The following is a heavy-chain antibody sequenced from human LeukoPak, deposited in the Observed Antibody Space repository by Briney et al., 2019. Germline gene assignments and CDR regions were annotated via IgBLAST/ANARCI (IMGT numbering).Heavy chain of an antibody. D-gene: IGHD3-3*01. CDR1: GGSISSYY. J-gene: IGHJ4*02. CDR3: AKQAWWSGYFYFLPFDY. V-gene: IGHV4-59*01. CDR2: IYYSGST. Sequence: SETLSLTCTVSGGSISSYYWSWIRQPPGKGLEWIGYIYYSGSTNYNPSLKSRVTISVDTSKNQFSLKLSSVTAADTAVYYCAKQAWWSGYFYFLPFDYWGQGTLVTVSS.